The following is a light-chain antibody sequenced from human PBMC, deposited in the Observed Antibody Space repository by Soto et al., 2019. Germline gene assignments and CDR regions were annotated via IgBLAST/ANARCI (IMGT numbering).Light chain of an antibody. Sequence: EIVLTQSPGTLSLSPGERATLSCRASQSVGSSYLAWYQQRPGQAPRLLIYVASSRATGIPDRFSGSGSGTDFTLTISSLEPEDFAVYYCQQRSEWPITFGQGTRLEIK. CDR2: VAS. CDR3: QQRSEWPIT. V-gene: IGKV3D-20*02. J-gene: IGKJ5*01. CDR1: QSVGSSY.